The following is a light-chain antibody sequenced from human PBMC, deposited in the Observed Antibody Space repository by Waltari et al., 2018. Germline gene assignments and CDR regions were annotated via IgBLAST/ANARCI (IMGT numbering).Light chain of an antibody. CDR1: SSDVDGFNF. J-gene: IGLJ2*01. Sequence: QSALTQPASMSGSPGQSITISCTGTSSDVDGFNFVSWYQQYPGKAPKLIIYDVANRPSGVSHCFSGSRSGNTASLTISGLQAEDEADYYCSSYTSVNTRFGGGTKLTVL. CDR2: DVA. CDR3: SSYTSVNTR. V-gene: IGLV2-14*03.